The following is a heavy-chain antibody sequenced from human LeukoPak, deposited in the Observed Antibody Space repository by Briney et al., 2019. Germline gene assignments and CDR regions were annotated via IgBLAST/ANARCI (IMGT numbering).Heavy chain of an antibody. D-gene: IGHD5-18*01. Sequence: ASVKVSCKASGYTFTSYYMHWVRQAPGQGLEWMGIINPSGRSTSYAQRFPGRVTMTRDMSTSTVYMELSSLRSEDTAVYYCARIGYSYGPYYFDYWGQGTLVTVSS. CDR1: GYTFTSYY. V-gene: IGHV1-46*01. CDR3: ARIGYSYGPYYFDY. J-gene: IGHJ4*02. CDR2: INPSGRST.